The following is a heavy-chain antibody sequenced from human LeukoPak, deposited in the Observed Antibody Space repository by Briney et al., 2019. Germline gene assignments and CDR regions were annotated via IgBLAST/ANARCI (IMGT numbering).Heavy chain of an antibody. CDR2: FDPEDGET. Sequence: ASVRVSCKVSGYTLTELSMHWVRQAPGKGLEWMGGFDPEDGETIYAQKFQGRVTMTEYTSKDTAYMELSSMRSEDTVVYYCATTEGPYDAFDIWGQGTMVTVSS. V-gene: IGHV1-24*01. CDR1: GYTLTELS. CDR3: ATTEGPYDAFDI. J-gene: IGHJ3*02.